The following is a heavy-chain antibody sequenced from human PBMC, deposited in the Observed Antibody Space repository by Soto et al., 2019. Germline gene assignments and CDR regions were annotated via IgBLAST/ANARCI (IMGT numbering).Heavy chain of an antibody. CDR3: AQGRSRGDCDY. D-gene: IGHD1-26*01. V-gene: IGHV3-53*02. Sequence: EVQLVETGGGLIQPGGSLRLSCATSGFPVSPYYMTWVRQAPGKGLEWVSVTYSVGSTYYADSVKGRFTISRDGSENRLYLEMASMRAEDTAVYYCAQGRSRGDCDYWGQGTLVTVSS. J-gene: IGHJ4*02. CDR1: GFPVSPYY. CDR2: TYSVGST.